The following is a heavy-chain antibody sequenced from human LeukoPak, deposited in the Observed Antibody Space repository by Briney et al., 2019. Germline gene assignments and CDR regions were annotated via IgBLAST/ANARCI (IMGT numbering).Heavy chain of an antibody. J-gene: IGHJ4*02. CDR3: AKGSLRLGELSSWTLDY. CDR2: ISGSGSST. Sequence: GGSLRLSCAASGFTFSTYAMSWVRQAPGKGLEWVSSISGSGSSTSYADSVEGLFTISRDNSKNTLDLQMNSLRAEDTAIYYCAKGSLRLGELSSWTLDYWGQGTLVTVSS. D-gene: IGHD3-16*02. CDR1: GFTFSTYA. V-gene: IGHV3-23*01.